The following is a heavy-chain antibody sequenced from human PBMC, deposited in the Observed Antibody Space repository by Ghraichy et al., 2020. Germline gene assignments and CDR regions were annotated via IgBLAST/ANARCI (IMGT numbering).Heavy chain of an antibody. CDR3: TRDHDGTYGIVWDLFDS. J-gene: IGHJ4*02. V-gene: IGHV3-7*05. Sequence: LSLTCAASGFTVSRYWMSWVRQAPWKGPELVAKIKQDGSEKYYVDSVKGRFTISRDNAKNSLYLQMDSLRDEDTAVYYCTRDHDGTYGIVWDLFDSWGQGTLVTVSS. CDR1: GFTVSRYW. D-gene: IGHD1-26*01. CDR2: IKQDGSEK.